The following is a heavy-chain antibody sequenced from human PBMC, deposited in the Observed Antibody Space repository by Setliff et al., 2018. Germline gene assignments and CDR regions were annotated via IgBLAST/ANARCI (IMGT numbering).Heavy chain of an antibody. CDR1: GGTFSSYA. V-gene: IGHV1-24*01. J-gene: IGHJ4*02. D-gene: IGHD3-22*01. Sequence: ASVKVSCKASGGTFSSYAISWVRQAPGQGLEWMGGFDPEDGETIYAQKFQGRVTMTEDTSTDTAYMELSSLRSEDTAVYYCATDFSSYYDSSGYYPSGYWGQGTLVTVSS. CDR2: FDPEDGET. CDR3: ATDFSSYYDSSGYYPSGY.